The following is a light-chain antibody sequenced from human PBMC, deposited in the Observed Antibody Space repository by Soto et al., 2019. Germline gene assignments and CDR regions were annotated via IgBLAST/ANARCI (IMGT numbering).Light chain of an antibody. V-gene: IGKV3-15*01. Sequence: EIVMTQSPATLSVSPGERATLSCRASQSVSSNLAWYQQKVGQAPRLLIYDASTRATGVPARFSGSGSGTEFTLTISSLQSEDFAVYYCQQYSNWTETFGQGTKVGIK. J-gene: IGKJ1*01. CDR2: DAS. CDR3: QQYSNWTET. CDR1: QSVSSN.